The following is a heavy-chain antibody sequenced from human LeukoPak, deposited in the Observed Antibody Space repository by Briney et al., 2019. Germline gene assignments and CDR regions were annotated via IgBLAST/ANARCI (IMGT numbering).Heavy chain of an antibody. CDR3: ARAFEATAVTNDY. J-gene: IGHJ4*02. V-gene: IGHV1-2*06. CDR1: GYTFTGYY. Sequence: GASVKVSCKASGYTFTGYYMHWVRQAPGQGLEWMGRINPNSGDTNYAQKFQGRVTMTRDTSISTAYMELSRLRSDDTAVYYCARAFEATAVTNDYWGQGTLVTVSS. CDR2: INPNSGDT. D-gene: IGHD4-23*01.